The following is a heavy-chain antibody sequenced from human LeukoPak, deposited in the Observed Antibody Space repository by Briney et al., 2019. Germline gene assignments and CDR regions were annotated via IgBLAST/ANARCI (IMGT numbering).Heavy chain of an antibody. Sequence: PGGSLGLSCTASGFTFSSYTMNWVRQAPGKGLEWVSSISGSSDSIYYADSMKGRFTISRDNAKRSLYLQMNSLRAEDTAVYYCARDLYGDYATDFWGQGTLVTVSS. CDR3: ARDLYGDYATDF. J-gene: IGHJ4*02. CDR1: GFTFSSYT. CDR2: ISGSSDSI. V-gene: IGHV3-21*01. D-gene: IGHD4-17*01.